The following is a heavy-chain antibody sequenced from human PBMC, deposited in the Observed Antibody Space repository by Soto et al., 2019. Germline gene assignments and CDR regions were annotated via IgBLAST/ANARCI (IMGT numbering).Heavy chain of an antibody. CDR1: GFTFSRYW. V-gene: IGHV3-7*01. CDR3: ASSIDQPEGVTDPIHYYSYYGMDV. Sequence: GGSLRLSCEASGFTFSRYWMSWVRQAPGKGLEWVANIKQDGSEKYYGDSVRGRFTISRDNAKNSLYLQMNSLRAEDTAVYYCASSIDQPEGVTDPIHYYSYYGMDVWGQGTTVTV. D-gene: IGHD2-2*01. J-gene: IGHJ6*02. CDR2: IKQDGSEK.